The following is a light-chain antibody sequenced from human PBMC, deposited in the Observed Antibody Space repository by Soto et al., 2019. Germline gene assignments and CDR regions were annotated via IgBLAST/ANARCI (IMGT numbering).Light chain of an antibody. CDR1: KLVDKY. CDR2: EDS. V-gene: IGLV3-1*01. J-gene: IGLJ2*01. Sequence: SYELTQPPSVSVSPGRTASITCSGDKLVDKYASWYQQKPGQSPVLVIYEDSKRPSGIPERFSGSNSGNTATLTISGTQAMDEADYYCQAWDSSTVVFGGGTKLTVL. CDR3: QAWDSSTVV.